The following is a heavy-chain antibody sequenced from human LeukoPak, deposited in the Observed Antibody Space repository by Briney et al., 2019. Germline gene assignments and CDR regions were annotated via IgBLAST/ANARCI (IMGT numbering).Heavy chain of an antibody. Sequence: SGTLSLTCAVSGGSISSSNWWSWVRQPPGKGLEWIGEIYHSGSTNYNPSLKSRVTISVDKFKNRFSLKLRSVTAADTAVYFCARDRKQWLRGPFDPWGQGTLVTVSS. D-gene: IGHD6-19*01. CDR3: ARDRKQWLRGPFDP. V-gene: IGHV4-4*02. CDR1: GGSISSSNW. J-gene: IGHJ5*02. CDR2: IYHSGST.